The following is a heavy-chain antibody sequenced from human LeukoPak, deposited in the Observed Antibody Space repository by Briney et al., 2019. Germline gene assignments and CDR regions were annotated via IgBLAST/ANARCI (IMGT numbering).Heavy chain of an antibody. CDR3: AKGVTVGSSGYYFY. CDR1: GFTFSSYA. V-gene: IGHV3-23*01. J-gene: IGHJ4*02. Sequence: PGGSLRLSCAASGFTFSSYAMSWVRQAPGKGLEWVSAISGSGGSTYYADSVKGRFTISRDNSKNTLYMQMNSLRAEDTAVYYCAKGVTVGSSGYYFYWGQGTLVTVSS. CDR2: ISGSGGST. D-gene: IGHD3-22*01.